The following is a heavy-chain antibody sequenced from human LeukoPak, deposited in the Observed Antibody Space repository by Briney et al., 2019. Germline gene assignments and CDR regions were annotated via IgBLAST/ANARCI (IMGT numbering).Heavy chain of an antibody. D-gene: IGHD3-16*02. J-gene: IGHJ6*03. CDR1: GGSISSYY. CDR2: IYSSGST. V-gene: IGHV4-4*07. Sequence: DPSETLSLTCTVSGGSISSYYWSWIRQPAGKGLEWIGRIYSSGSTNYNPSLKSRVTISVDTSKNQFSLKLSSVTAADTAVYYCARSGYYDYVWGSYRDYYYYYYMDVWGKGTTVTISS. CDR3: ARSGYYDYVWGSYRDYYYYYYMDV.